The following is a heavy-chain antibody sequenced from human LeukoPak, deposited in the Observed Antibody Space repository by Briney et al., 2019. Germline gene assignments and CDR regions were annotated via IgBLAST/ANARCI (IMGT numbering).Heavy chain of an antibody. D-gene: IGHD5-18*01. CDR2: IYSGGTT. Sequence: GGSLRRSCAASGFTVSTNCMTWVRQAPGKGLEWVSTIYSGGTTYYADSVMGRFTISRHNSRNTLYLQMNSLRAEDTAVYYCARVDTVMAYYFDLWGQGTLVTVSS. CDR3: ARVDTVMAYYFDL. V-gene: IGHV3-53*04. CDR1: GFTVSTNC. J-gene: IGHJ4*02.